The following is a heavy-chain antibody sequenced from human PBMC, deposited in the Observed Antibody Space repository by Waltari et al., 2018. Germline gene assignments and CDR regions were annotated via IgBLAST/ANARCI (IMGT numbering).Heavy chain of an antibody. Sequence: EVQLVESGGGLVQPGGSLRLSCAASGFPFSRYWLPWVRQAPGKGLVWVSRINSDGRSTSYADAGKGRFTISRDNAKNTLYLQMNSLRAEDTAVYYCARGAAGRIDYWGQGTLVTVSS. V-gene: IGHV3-74*02. CDR1: GFPFSRYW. CDR2: INSDGRST. J-gene: IGHJ4*02. CDR3: ARGAAGRIDY. D-gene: IGHD6-13*01.